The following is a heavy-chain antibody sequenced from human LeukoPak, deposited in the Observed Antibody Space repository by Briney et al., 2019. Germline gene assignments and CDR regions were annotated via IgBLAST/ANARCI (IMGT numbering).Heavy chain of an antibody. V-gene: IGHV3-74*03. CDR3: AREGRVSGYDFDC. CDR1: GFTFSSYW. D-gene: IGHD5-12*01. CDR2: INSDGSSI. Sequence: GGSLRLSCAASGFTFSSYWMHWVRQAPGKGLVWVSRINSDGSSITYADSVKGRFTTSRDNAKNTLYLQMNSLRVEDTAVYYCAREGRVSGYDFDCWGQGTLVTVSS. J-gene: IGHJ4*02.